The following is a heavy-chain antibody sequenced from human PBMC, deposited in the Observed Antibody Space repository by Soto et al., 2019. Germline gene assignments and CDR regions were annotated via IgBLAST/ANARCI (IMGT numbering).Heavy chain of an antibody. CDR3: ARGDSSRGGGGGGY. D-gene: IGHD6-19*01. V-gene: IGHV1-8*01. CDR1: GYTFTSYE. CDR2: MNPNSGNT. Sequence: QVQLVQSGAEVKKPGASVKVSCKASGYTFTSYEINWVRQATGQGLEWMGWMNPNSGNTGYAQKFQGRVTMTRDTPISKAYMEPSSLATEEPALYYCARGDSSRGGGGGGYWGQGTLVTVSS. J-gene: IGHJ4*02.